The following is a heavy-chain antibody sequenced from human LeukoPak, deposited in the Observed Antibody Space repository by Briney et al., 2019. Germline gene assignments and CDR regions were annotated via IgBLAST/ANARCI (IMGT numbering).Heavy chain of an antibody. J-gene: IGHJ4*02. Sequence: ASVKVSCKPSGYTFTSYGISGVRDAPGRGREWMGWISAYNGNTNYAQKLQGRVTMTTDTSTSTAYMELRSLRSDDTAVYYCARHSSGWTFFDYWGQGTLVTVSS. CDR3: ARHSSGWTFFDY. D-gene: IGHD6-19*01. V-gene: IGHV1-18*01. CDR2: ISAYNGNT. CDR1: GYTFTSYG.